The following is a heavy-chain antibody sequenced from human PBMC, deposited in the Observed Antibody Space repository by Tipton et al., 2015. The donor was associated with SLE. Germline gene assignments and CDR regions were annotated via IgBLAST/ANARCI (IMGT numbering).Heavy chain of an antibody. CDR2: ISGSGFST. V-gene: IGHV3-23*01. D-gene: IGHD6-19*01. J-gene: IGHJ4*02. CDR1: GFTFINYV. Sequence: SLRLSCAASGFTFINYVMTWVRQAPGKGLEWVSGISGSGFSTYYADSVKGRFTISRDNSKNTLYLQMNSLRAEDTAVHYCARAGAGPKPYWGQGTLVTVSS. CDR3: ARAGAGPKPY.